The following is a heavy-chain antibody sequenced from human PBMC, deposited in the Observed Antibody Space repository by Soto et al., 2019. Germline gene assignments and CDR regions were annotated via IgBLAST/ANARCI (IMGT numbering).Heavy chain of an antibody. V-gene: IGHV4-61*01. J-gene: IGHJ4*02. CDR1: GGSVSSGSYY. D-gene: IGHD3-16*01. CDR2: IYYSGST. CDR3: ARASRGGFFDY. Sequence: QVQLQESGPGLVKPSETLSLTCTVSGGSVSSGSYYWSWIRQPPGKGLEWIGYIYYSGSTNYNPSLQSRVTISVDTSKNQFSLKLSSVTAADTAVYYCARASRGGFFDYWGQGTLVTVSS.